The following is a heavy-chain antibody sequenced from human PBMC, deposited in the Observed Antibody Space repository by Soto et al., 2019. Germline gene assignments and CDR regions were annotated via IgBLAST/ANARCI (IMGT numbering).Heavy chain of an antibody. V-gene: IGHV4-31*02. CDR2: IYYSGST. CDR3: ARDTSDILTGDNWFDP. J-gene: IGHJ5*02. CDR1: GGSISSGGYY. Sequence: SETLSLTXTVSGGSISSGGYYWSWIRQHPGKGLEWIGYIYYSGSTYYNPSLKSRVTISVDTSKNQFSLKLSSVTAADTAVYYCARDTSDILTGDNWFDPWGQGTLVTVSS. D-gene: IGHD3-9*01.